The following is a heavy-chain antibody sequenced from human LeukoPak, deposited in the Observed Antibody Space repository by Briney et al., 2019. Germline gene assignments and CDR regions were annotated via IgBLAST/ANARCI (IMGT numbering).Heavy chain of an antibody. D-gene: IGHD3-22*01. V-gene: IGHV1-2*06. CDR3: ARDYYDSSGSYKNWFGP. J-gene: IGHJ5*02. Sequence: GASVKVSCKASGYTFTGYYMHWVRQAPGQGLEWMGRINPNSGGTNYAQKFQGRVTMTRDTSISTAYMELSRLRSDDTAVYYCARDYYDSSGSYKNWFGPWGQGTLVTVSS. CDR1: GYTFTGYY. CDR2: INPNSGGT.